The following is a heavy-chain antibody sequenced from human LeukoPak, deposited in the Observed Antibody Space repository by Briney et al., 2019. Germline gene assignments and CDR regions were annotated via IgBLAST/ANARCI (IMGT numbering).Heavy chain of an antibody. CDR3: AKRRASSGYYAAFDI. CDR2: ISGSGGST. CDR1: GFTFSSHG. D-gene: IGHD6-19*01. J-gene: IGHJ3*02. Sequence: GESLKISCAASGFTFSSHGMSGVRQAPGKGLEWVSAISGSGGSTYYAASVKGRFPISRDNSKNTMFLQMNSLRAEDTAVYYCAKRRASSGYYAAFDIWGQGTMVTVSS. V-gene: IGHV3-23*01.